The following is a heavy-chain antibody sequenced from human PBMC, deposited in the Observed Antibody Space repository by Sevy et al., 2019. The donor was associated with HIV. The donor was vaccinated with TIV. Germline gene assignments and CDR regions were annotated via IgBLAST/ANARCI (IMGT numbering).Heavy chain of an antibody. Sequence: GGSLRLSCAASGFTFSNYWMSWARQVSGKGLEWVGNIKPDGTEKYYVDSMKGRFTIPRDNAENSVFLQMDGLRVEDTAVYYCARDSPGETYGYNTFDYWGQGTLVTVSS. V-gene: IGHV3-7*03. J-gene: IGHJ4*02. CDR1: GFTFSNYW. D-gene: IGHD1-1*01. CDR3: ARDSPGETYGYNTFDY. CDR2: IKPDGTEK.